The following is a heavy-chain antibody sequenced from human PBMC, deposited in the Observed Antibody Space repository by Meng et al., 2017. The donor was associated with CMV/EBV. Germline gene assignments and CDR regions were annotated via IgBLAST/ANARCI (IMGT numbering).Heavy chain of an antibody. Sequence: GGSLRLSCAASGFTFSSYGMHWVRQAPGKGLEWVAFIRYDGSNKYYADSVKGRFTISRDNSKNTPYLQMNSLRAEDTAVYYCAKERGWELLGLFDYWGQGTLVTVSS. CDR2: IRYDGSNK. V-gene: IGHV3-30*02. CDR1: GFTFSSYG. CDR3: AKERGWELLGLFDY. D-gene: IGHD1-26*01. J-gene: IGHJ4*02.